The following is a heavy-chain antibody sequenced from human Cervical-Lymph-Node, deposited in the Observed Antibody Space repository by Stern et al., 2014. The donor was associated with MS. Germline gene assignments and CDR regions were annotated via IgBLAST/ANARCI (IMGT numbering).Heavy chain of an antibody. CDR1: GFTVNDYS. CDR3: TKTTVTTRPFEY. Sequence: EVQLEESGGGLVQPGRSLRLSCAASGFTVNDYSMHWVRQAPGKGLEWVSGISWDGGSTEYAASVKGRFAISRDNARNYLFLHMNSLRPEDTAFYYCTKTTVTTRPFEYWGQGILVTVSS. J-gene: IGHJ4*02. CDR2: ISWDGGST. D-gene: IGHD4-17*01. V-gene: IGHV3-9*01.